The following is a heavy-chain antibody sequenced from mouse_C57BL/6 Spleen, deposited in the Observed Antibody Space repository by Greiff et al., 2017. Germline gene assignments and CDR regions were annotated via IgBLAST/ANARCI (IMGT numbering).Heavy chain of an antibody. CDR1: GFPFSSYG. J-gene: IGHJ3*01. D-gene: IGHD2-10*01. V-gene: IGHV5-6*01. Sequence: EVQLVESGGDLVKPGGSLKLSCAASGFPFSSYGMSWVRQTPDKRLEWVATISSGGSYTYSPDSVKGRFTISRDNAKNTLYLQMSSLKSEDTAMYYCARHGPYYGNTFAYWGQGTLVTVSA. CDR2: ISSGGSYT. CDR3: ARHGPYYGNTFAY.